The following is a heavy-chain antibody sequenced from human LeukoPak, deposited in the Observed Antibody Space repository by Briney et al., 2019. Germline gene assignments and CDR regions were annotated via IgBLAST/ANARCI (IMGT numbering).Heavy chain of an antibody. J-gene: IGHJ4*02. V-gene: IGHV1-2*02. CDR2: INPNSDVT. CDR3: ARDSGEYFYDSSGYYYKY. CDR1: GYTFTGYY. D-gene: IGHD3-22*01. Sequence: ASVKVSCKASGYTFTGYYIHWLRQAPGQGLEWMGWINPNSDVTYYAQKFQGRVTMTRDTSISTAYMELSSLRSDDTAVYYCARDSGEYFYDSSGYYYKYWGQGTLVTVSS.